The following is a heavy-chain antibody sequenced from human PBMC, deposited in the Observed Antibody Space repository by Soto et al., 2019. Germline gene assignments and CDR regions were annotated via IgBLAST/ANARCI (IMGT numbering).Heavy chain of an antibody. D-gene: IGHD2-15*01. CDR3: AKETYSGPLDY. CDR1: GFTFSSYS. Sequence: GGSLRLSCAASGFTFSSYSMHWVRQAPGKGLEWVAVISYDGSNKYYADSVKGRFTISRDNSKNTLYLQMNSLRAEDTAVYYCAKETYSGPLDYWGQGTLVTVSS. J-gene: IGHJ4*02. CDR2: ISYDGSNK. V-gene: IGHV3-30*18.